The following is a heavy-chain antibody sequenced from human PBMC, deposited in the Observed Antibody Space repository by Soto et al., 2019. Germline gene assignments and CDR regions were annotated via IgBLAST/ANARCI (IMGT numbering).Heavy chain of an antibody. Sequence: PGESLKISCKGSGYSFTSFWIGWVRQVPGKGLEWMGIIYPGDSETKYSPDFEGQVTISADRSTNTAYLQWRSLRASDTAMYYCARLGFPGAIYFDYWGQGTLVTVSS. CDR3: ARLGFPGAIYFDY. CDR2: IYPGDSET. CDR1: GYSFTSFW. V-gene: IGHV5-51*01. J-gene: IGHJ4*02.